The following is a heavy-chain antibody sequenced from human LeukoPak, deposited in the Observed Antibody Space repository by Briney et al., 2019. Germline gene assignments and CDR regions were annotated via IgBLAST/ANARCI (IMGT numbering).Heavy chain of an antibody. D-gene: IGHD6-6*01. CDR3: ARDTWGSSSPYYYYYMDV. CDR2: IYTSGST. Sequence: SETLSLTCTVSGGSISSYYWSWIRQPAGKGLEWIGRIYTSGSTNYNPSLRSRVTMSGDTAKHQYSLKLSSVTAADTAVYYCARDTWGSSSPYYYYYMDVWGKGTTVTVSS. J-gene: IGHJ6*03. V-gene: IGHV4-4*07. CDR1: GGSISSYY.